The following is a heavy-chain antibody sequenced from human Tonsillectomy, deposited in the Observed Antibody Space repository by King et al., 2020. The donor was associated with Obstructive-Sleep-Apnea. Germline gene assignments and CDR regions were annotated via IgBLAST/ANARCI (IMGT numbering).Heavy chain of an antibody. Sequence: PLQESGPGLVKPSETLSLTCTVSGGSVSSGSYYWRWIRQPPGKGLEWIGYIYYSGSTNYNPSLKSRVTISVDTSKNQFSLKLSSVTAADTAVYYCASQMTTVTTEYFQHWGQGTLVTVSS. V-gene: IGHV4-61*01. CDR2: IYYSGST. CDR3: ASQMTTVTTEYFQH. CDR1: GGSVSSGSYY. D-gene: IGHD4-17*01. J-gene: IGHJ1*01.